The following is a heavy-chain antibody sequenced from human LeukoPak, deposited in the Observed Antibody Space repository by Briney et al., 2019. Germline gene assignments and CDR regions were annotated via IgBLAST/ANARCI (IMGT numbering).Heavy chain of an antibody. D-gene: IGHD3-22*01. CDR2: IYYCGST. Sequence: SETLSLTCTVSGGSISSYYWSWIRQPPGKGLEWIGYIYYCGSTNYNPSLKSRVTISVDTSKNQFSLKLSSVTAADTAVYYCARADVSSGYYYVHWGQGTLVTVSS. V-gene: IGHV4-59*01. J-gene: IGHJ4*02. CDR3: ARADVSSGYYYVH. CDR1: GGSISSYY.